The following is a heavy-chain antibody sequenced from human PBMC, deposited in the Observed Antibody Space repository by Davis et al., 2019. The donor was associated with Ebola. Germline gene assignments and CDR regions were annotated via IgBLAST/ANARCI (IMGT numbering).Heavy chain of an antibody. Sequence: ASVQVSCKASGYTFTHYGITCVRQAPGQGLQSTRWINPHNGNTNYAQNVQGRVTMTTDTSTSTAYMEVGSLRSDDTAVYYCAKAPSFGGVIANPWGFDYWGQGTLVTVSS. CDR2: INPHNGNT. CDR1: GYTFTHYG. V-gene: IGHV1-18*04. CDR3: AKAPSFGGVIANPWGFDY. J-gene: IGHJ4*02. D-gene: IGHD3-16*02.